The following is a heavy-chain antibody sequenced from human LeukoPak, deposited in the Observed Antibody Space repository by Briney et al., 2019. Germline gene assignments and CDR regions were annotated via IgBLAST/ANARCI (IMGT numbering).Heavy chain of an antibody. CDR2: IIPIFGTA. CDR1: GGTFSSYA. D-gene: IGHD1-26*01. J-gene: IGHJ4*02. V-gene: IGHV1-69*13. Sequence: SVKVSCKASGGTFSSYAISWVRQAPGQGLEWTGGIIPIFGTANYAQKFQGRVTITADESTSTAYMELSSLRSEDTAVYYCARGASIRIEDNFDYWGQGTLVTVSS. CDR3: ARGASIRIEDNFDY.